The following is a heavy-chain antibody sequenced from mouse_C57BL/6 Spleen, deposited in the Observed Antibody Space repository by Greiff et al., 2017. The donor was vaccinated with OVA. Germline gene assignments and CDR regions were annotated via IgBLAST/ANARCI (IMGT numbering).Heavy chain of an antibody. Sequence: EVQRVESGGDLVKPGGSLKLSCAASGFTFSSYGMSWVRQTPDKRLEWVATISSGGSYTYYPDSVKGRFTISRDNAKNTLYLQMSSLKSEDTAMYYCANYGSSYGYAMDYWGQGTSVTVSS. V-gene: IGHV5-6*01. CDR3: ANYGSSYGYAMDY. J-gene: IGHJ4*01. D-gene: IGHD1-1*01. CDR1: GFTFSSYG. CDR2: ISSGGSYT.